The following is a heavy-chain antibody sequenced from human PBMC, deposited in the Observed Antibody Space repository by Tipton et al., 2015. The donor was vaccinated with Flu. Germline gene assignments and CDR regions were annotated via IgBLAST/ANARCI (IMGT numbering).Heavy chain of an antibody. V-gene: IGHV4-38-2*01. CDR3: ARSSTRGESDF. CDR2: VYHTGTT. CDR1: GYDISDGYY. D-gene: IGHD3-16*01. J-gene: IGHJ4*02. Sequence: TLSLTCAVSGYDISDGYYWGWIRQPPGKGLEWLANVYHTGTTFYKPSLRSRLTISVDTSKNQISLKLTSVSVADTAVYYCARSSTRGESDFWGQGILVTVSS.